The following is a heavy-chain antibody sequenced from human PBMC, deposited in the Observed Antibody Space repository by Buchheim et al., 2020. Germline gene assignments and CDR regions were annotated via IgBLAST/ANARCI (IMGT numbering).Heavy chain of an antibody. D-gene: IGHD3-22*01. CDR2: MNPNSGNT. CDR1: GYTFTSYD. V-gene: IGHV1-8*01. CDR3: ATVHPYPVDSSGYRSNYYGMDV. Sequence: QVQLVQSGAEVKKPGASVKVSCKASGYTFTSYDINWVRQATGQGLEWMGWMNPNSGNTGYAQKFQGRVTMTRNTSISTAYMELSSLRSEDTAVYYCATVHPYPVDSSGYRSNYYGMDVWGQGTT. J-gene: IGHJ6*02.